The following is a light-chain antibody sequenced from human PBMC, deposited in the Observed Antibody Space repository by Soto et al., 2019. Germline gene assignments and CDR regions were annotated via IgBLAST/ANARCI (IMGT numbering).Light chain of an antibody. CDR3: IAWDDSLKGPV. CDR1: SSNIGRNA. Sequence: QSVLTQPPSASGTPGQRVTISCSGSSSNIGRNAVNWYQQVPGTAPKLLIYSHDQRPSGVPDRFSGSKSGTSASLAISGLQSEDEANYYCIAWDDSLKGPVFDGGTKVTVL. V-gene: IGLV1-44*01. J-gene: IGLJ3*02. CDR2: SHD.